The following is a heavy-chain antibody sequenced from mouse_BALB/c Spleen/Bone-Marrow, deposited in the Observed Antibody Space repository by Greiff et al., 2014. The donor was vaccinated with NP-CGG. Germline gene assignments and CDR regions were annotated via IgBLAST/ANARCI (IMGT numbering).Heavy chain of an antibody. Sequence: QVQLKQSGPDLVAPLQSLSITCTVSGFSLNSYGVHWVRQPPGKGLEWLGVIWSDGSTTYNSALKSRLSISKDNSKSQLFLKMNSLQTDDTAMYYCARHERGYPYAMDYWGQGTSVTVSS. CDR2: IWSDGST. V-gene: IGHV2-6-2*01. D-gene: IGHD2-2*01. CDR1: GFSLNSYG. CDR3: ARHERGYPYAMDY. J-gene: IGHJ4*01.